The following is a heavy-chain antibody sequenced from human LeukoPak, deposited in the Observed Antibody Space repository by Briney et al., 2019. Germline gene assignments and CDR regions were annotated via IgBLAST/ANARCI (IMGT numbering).Heavy chain of an antibody. Sequence: GASVKVSCKASGYTFTGYYMHWVRQAPGQGLEWMGWINPNSGGTNYAQKFQGRVTMTRDTSISTAYMELSRLRSDDTAVYYCARVPSVSHLFKPEQYYFDYWGQGTLVTVSS. V-gene: IGHV1-2*02. J-gene: IGHJ4*02. CDR3: ARVPSVSHLFKPEQYYFDY. CDR1: GYTFTGYY. D-gene: IGHD2-21*01. CDR2: INPNSGGT.